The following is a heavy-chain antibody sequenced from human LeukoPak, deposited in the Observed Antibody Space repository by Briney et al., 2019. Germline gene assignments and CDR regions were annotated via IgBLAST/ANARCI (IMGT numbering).Heavy chain of an antibody. J-gene: IGHJ4*02. CDR1: GFTFSSYA. Sequence: GGSLRLSCAASGFTFSSYAMSWVRQAPGKGLEWVSAISGSGGSTYYADSVKGRFTISRDNSKNMLYLQLNSLTTEDTALYYCARDFWWLPDYWGQGTLVTVSS. CDR3: ARDFWWLPDY. D-gene: IGHD3-3*01. V-gene: IGHV3-23*01. CDR2: ISGSGGST.